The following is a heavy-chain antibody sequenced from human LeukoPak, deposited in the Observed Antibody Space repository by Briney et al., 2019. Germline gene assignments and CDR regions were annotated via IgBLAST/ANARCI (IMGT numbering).Heavy chain of an antibody. CDR1: GFTFSDYY. J-gene: IGHJ5*02. CDR3: ARAGQNNWFAP. Sequence: GSLRLSCAASGFTFSDYYMSWVRQAPGKGLEWVSFLSGSGEIIYYADSVKGRFTISRDNAKNSLYLQMNSLRAEDTAVYHCARAGQNNWFAPWGQGTLVTVSS. V-gene: IGHV3-11*01. CDR2: LSGSGEII.